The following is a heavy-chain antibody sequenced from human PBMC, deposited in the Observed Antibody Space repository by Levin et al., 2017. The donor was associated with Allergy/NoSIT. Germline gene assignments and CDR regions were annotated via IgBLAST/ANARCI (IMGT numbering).Heavy chain of an antibody. Sequence: GGSLRLSCKGSGYSFTSYWIGWVRQMPGKGLEWMGIIYPGDSDTRYSPSFQGQVTISADKSTSTAYLQWSSLKASDTAMYYCARSGYSSSWYATPVDAFDIWGQGTMVTVSS. CDR2: IYPGDSDT. CDR3: ARSGYSSSWYATPVDAFDI. V-gene: IGHV5-51*01. D-gene: IGHD6-13*01. J-gene: IGHJ3*02. CDR1: GYSFTSYW.